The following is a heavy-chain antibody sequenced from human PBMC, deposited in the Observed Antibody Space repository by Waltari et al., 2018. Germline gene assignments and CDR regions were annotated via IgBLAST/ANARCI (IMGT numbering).Heavy chain of an antibody. D-gene: IGHD1-1*01. V-gene: IGHV3-21*02. CDR3: ARNIYIYNFDAFDI. J-gene: IGHJ3*02. CDR2: ISNTGNYM. CDR1: GFSFSTYT. Sequence: EVQLVESGGGLVKPGGSLRLSCAASGFSFSTYTMNWVGQAPGKGLEWVSSISNTGNYMYYGDSVKGRFTISRDSARNSLYLQMHSLRAEDTAIYYCARNIYIYNFDAFDIWGQGTMVTVSS.